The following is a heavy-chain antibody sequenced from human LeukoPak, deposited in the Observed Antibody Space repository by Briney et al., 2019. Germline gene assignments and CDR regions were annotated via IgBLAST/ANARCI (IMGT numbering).Heavy chain of an antibody. V-gene: IGHV3-21*01. CDR2: ISSSSSYI. Sequence: GGSLRLSCAASGFTFSSYSMNWVRQAPGKGLEWVSSISSSSSYIYYADSVKGRFTISRDNAKNSLYLQMNSLRAEDTAVYYCASPSSSSSGYGMDVWGQGTTVTVSS. D-gene: IGHD6-13*01. CDR1: GFTFSSYS. J-gene: IGHJ6*02. CDR3: ASPSSSSSGYGMDV.